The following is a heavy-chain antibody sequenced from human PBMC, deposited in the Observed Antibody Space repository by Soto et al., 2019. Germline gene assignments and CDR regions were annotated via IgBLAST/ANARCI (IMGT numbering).Heavy chain of an antibody. Sequence: QVQLVESGGGVVQPGRSLRLSCAASGFTFSSYGMHWVRQAPGKGLEWVAVISYDGSNKYYADSVKGRVAIARDNSKNTLYLQMNSLRAEDTAVYYCAKDNFGSGSYYNPAEAFDIWGQGTMVTVSS. J-gene: IGHJ3*02. V-gene: IGHV3-30*18. CDR1: GFTFSSYG. CDR3: AKDNFGSGSYYNPAEAFDI. D-gene: IGHD3-10*01. CDR2: ISYDGSNK.